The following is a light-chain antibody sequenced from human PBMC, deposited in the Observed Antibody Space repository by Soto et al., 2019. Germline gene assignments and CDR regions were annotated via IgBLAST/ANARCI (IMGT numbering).Light chain of an antibody. J-gene: IGKJ1*01. V-gene: IGKV3-20*01. CDR3: QQYGSPWA. Sequence: EIVLTQSPGTLSLSPGERATLSCRASQSVTGSYLAWYQHKPGQAPRLLIYGASSRATGIPDRFSGSGSGTDFTLTISRREPEGFAVYYCQQYGSPWAFGQGTKVEIK. CDR2: GAS. CDR1: QSVTGSY.